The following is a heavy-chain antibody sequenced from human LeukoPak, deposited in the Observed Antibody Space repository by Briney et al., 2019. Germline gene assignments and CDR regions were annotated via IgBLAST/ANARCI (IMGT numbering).Heavy chain of an antibody. Sequence: GGSLRLSCVASGLSVSSNYMSWDRQAPGKGLEWVSVIYRDGSSYYAESVKGRLTISRDNSKNTLYIQMNSLRAEDTAVYYCARSFYDILIGYYQYFDYWGQGTLVTVSS. D-gene: IGHD3-9*01. CDR1: GLSVSSNY. CDR2: IYRDGSS. CDR3: ARSFYDILIGYYQYFDY. J-gene: IGHJ4*02. V-gene: IGHV3-66*01.